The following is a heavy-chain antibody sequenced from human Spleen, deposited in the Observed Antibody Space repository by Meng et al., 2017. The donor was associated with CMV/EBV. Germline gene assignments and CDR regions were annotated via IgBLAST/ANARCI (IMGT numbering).Heavy chain of an antibody. V-gene: IGHV3-30-3*01. Sequence: QVQLGGSGGGGVQPGRSLRLSCAASGFTFSSYAMHWVRQAPGKGLEWVAVISYDGSNKYYADSVKGRFTISRDNSKNTLYLQMNSLRAEDTAVYYCAREGGLDYWGQGTLVTVSS. CDR1: GFTFSSYA. D-gene: IGHD2-15*01. CDR3: AREGGLDY. J-gene: IGHJ4*02. CDR2: ISYDGSNK.